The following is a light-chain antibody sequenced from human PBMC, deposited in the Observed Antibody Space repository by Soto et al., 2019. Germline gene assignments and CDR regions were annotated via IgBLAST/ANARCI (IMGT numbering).Light chain of an antibody. CDR3: QQSYSTTIT. V-gene: IGKV1-39*01. J-gene: IGKJ5*01. CDR2: AAS. CDR1: QSISSY. Sequence: DIQMTQSPSSLSASVGDRVTITCRASQSISSYLNWYQQKPGKAPKLLFYAASSLQSGVPSRFSGSGSGTDFTLTISSLQPEDFATYYCQQSYSTTITLGQGTRLEIK.